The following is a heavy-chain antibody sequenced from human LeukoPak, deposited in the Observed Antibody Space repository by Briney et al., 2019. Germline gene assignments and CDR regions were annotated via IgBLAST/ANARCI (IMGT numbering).Heavy chain of an antibody. J-gene: IGHJ4*02. D-gene: IGHD1-1*01. V-gene: IGHV3-48*02. CDR2: VHSTTSTI. CDR1: GFTFSSYS. Sequence: QSGGSLRLSCAASGFTFSSYSMNWLRQAPGKGLEWISYVHSTTSTIYYADFVRGRFTISRDNAENSLFLQMNSLADEDTAVYYCARANSILPLQLITFFDSWGQGTLVTVSS. CDR3: ARANSILPLQLITFFDS.